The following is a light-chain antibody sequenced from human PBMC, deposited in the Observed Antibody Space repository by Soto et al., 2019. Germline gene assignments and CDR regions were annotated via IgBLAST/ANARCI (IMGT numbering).Light chain of an antibody. CDR1: QSVAGN. CDR3: QQYNNWPLT. V-gene: IGKV3-15*01. J-gene: IGKJ4*01. CDR2: GAS. Sequence: EIVMTQSPATLSVSPGERATLSCRASQSVAGNLAWYQQKPGQAPRLLMYGASTRATGIPARFSGSGSGTEFNLTISSLQSEDFGVYYCQQYNNWPLTFGGGTKVEIK.